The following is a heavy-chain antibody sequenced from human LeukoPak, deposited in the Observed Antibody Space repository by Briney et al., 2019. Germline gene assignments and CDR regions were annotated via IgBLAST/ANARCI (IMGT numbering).Heavy chain of an antibody. CDR3: ARDSHLITMIVVGFDY. D-gene: IGHD3-22*01. CDR1: GGSISSGGYY. Sequence: SETVSLTCTVSGGSISSGGYYWSWIRQHPGKGLEWIGYIYYSGSTYYNPSLKSRVTIPVDTSKNQFSLKLSSVTAADTAVYYCARDSHLITMIVVGFDYWGQGTLVTVSS. J-gene: IGHJ4*02. V-gene: IGHV4-31*03. CDR2: IYYSGST.